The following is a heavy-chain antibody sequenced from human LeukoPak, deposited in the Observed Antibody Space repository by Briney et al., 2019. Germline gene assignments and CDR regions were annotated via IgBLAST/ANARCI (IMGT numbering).Heavy chain of an antibody. D-gene: IGHD1-7*01. CDR2: IYYSGST. J-gene: IGHJ4*02. CDR3: ARVAGTTTFDH. CDR1: GGSISSYY. Sequence: PSETLSLTCTVSGGSISSYYWSWIRQPPGKGLEWIGYIYYSGSTNYNPSLKSRVTISVYTSKNQFSLKLSSVTAADTAVYYCARVAGTTTFDHRGPGTLVPVSS. V-gene: IGHV4-59*01.